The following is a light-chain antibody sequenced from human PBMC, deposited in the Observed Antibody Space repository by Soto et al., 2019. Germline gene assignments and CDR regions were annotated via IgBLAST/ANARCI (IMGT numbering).Light chain of an antibody. Sequence: EIVLTQSPATVSLSPGERVTLSCRASQSVNIYLAWYQQKPGLAPRLLIYDASYRANGIPDRFSGSGSGTDFTLTISRLEPEDFVVYYCQQYGSSSWTFGQGTKVDIK. CDR1: QSVNIY. J-gene: IGKJ1*01. CDR3: QQYGSSSWT. V-gene: IGKV3D-20*01. CDR2: DAS.